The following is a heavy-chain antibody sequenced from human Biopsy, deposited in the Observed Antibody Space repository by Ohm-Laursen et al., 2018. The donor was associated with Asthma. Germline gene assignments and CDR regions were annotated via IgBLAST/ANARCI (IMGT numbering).Heavy chain of an antibody. CDR1: GFSFSNFA. J-gene: IGHJ3*02. CDR2: ISKDASTQ. V-gene: IGHV3-30*01. D-gene: IGHD3-16*02. Sequence: SLRLSCAASGFSFSNFAIHWVRQAPGKGLEWVGVISKDASTQDYADSVKGRFTMARDNSKNTLDLRMNSLREEDTAVYYCVRDVTDDAFDIWGQGTVVSVSS. CDR3: VRDVTDDAFDI.